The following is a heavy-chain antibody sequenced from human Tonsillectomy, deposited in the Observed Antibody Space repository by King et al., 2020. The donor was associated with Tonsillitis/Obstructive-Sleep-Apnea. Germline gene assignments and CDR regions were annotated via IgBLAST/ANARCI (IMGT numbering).Heavy chain of an antibody. V-gene: IGHV2-5*02. CDR2: IYWDDDK. J-gene: IGHJ6*03. Sequence: ITLKESGPTLVKPTQTLTLTCTFSGFSLSTSGVGVGWIRQPPGKALEWLALIYWDDDKRYSPSLKSRLTITKDTSKNQVVLTMTNMDPVDTATYYCANMYSPPEWELRYYNYMDVWGKGTTVTVSS. CDR3: ANMYSPPEWELRYYNYMDV. CDR1: GFSLSTSGVG. D-gene: IGHD1-26*01.